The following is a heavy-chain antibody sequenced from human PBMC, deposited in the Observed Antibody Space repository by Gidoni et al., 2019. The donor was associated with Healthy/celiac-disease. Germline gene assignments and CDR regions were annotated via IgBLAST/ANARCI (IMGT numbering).Heavy chain of an antibody. CDR2: ISSSSSYT. V-gene: IGHV3-11*06. J-gene: IGHJ6*02. CDR1: GFTFSDYY. D-gene: IGHD6-6*01. CDR3: ARVRREQLVPFGGMDV. Sequence: QVQLVESGGGLVKPGGSLRLSCAASGFTFSDYYMSWIRQAPGKGLEWVSYISSSSSYTNYADSVKGRFTISRDNAKNSLYLQMNSLRAEDTAVYYCARVRREQLVPFGGMDVWGQGTTVTVSS.